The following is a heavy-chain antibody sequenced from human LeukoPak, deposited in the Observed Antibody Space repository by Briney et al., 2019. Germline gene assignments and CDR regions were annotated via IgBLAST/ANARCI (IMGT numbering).Heavy chain of an antibody. CDR2: IYYSGST. J-gene: IGHJ4*02. D-gene: IGHD6-6*01. CDR1: GGSISTYS. V-gene: IGHV4-59*01. Sequence: SETLSLTCTVSGGSISTYSWSWIRQPPGKGLEWIGYIYYSGSTNYNPSLKSRVTISVDTSKNQFSLKLSSVTAADTAVYYCASEYSSSSGKVFDYWGQGTLVTLSS. CDR3: ASEYSSSSGKVFDY.